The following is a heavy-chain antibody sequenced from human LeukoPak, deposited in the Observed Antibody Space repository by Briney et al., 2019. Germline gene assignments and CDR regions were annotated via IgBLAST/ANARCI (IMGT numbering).Heavy chain of an antibody. V-gene: IGHV4-39*01. CDR1: GGSISGISYY. CDR3: ARQGVVGATGFDF. Sequence: PSETLSLTCSVSGGSISGISYYWGWIRQPPGKGLEWIGNIYYSGTTYNNPSLESRVVISVDTSRNQFSLKLTSVTATDTAVYYCARQGVVGATGFDFWGQGILVTVSS. J-gene: IGHJ4*02. CDR2: IYYSGTT. D-gene: IGHD1-26*01.